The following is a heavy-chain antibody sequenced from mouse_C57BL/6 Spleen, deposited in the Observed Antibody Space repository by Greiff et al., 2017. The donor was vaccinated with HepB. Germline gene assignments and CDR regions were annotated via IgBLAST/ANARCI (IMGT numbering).Heavy chain of an antibody. V-gene: IGHV1-76*01. J-gene: IGHJ1*03. D-gene: IGHD1-1*02. CDR3: AREDQLSRYFDV. Sequence: QVHVKQSGAELVRPGASVKLSCKASGYTFTDYYINWVKQRPGQGLEWIARIYPGSGNTYYNEKFKGKATLTAEKSSSTAYMQLSSLTSEDSAVYCCAREDQLSRYFDVWGTGTTVTVSS. CDR2: IYPGSGNT. CDR1: GYTFTDYY.